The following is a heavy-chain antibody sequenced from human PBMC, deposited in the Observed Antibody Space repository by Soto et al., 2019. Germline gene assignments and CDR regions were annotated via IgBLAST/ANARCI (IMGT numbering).Heavy chain of an antibody. CDR3: TTDLPTLIPQVDY. CDR1: GFTFNSAW. Sequence: EVQLVESGGGLVKPGGSLRLSCAASGFTFNSAWMNWVRQAPGKGLEWVGRIKSKTDGGTTDYAAPVKGRFTISRDDSKDTLYLQMNILKTEDTAVYYCTTDLPTLIPQVDYWGQGTLVTVSS. V-gene: IGHV3-15*07. J-gene: IGHJ4*02. D-gene: IGHD4-4*01. CDR2: IKSKTDGGTT.